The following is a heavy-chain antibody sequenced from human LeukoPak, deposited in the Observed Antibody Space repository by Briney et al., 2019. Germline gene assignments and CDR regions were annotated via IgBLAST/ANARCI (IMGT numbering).Heavy chain of an antibody. CDR1: GGSLSSSRYY. V-gene: IGHV4-39*01. CDR2: IYYSGST. D-gene: IGHD1-26*01. CDR3: ARRWRSNREFDY. Sequence: PSETLSLTCTPSGGSLSSSRYYWDWIRQPPGEGLEWIGCIYYSGSTYYNPSLKSRVTISVDTSKIQFSLKLSSVTAADTAVYYCARRWRSNREFDYWGQGTLVTVSS. J-gene: IGHJ4*02.